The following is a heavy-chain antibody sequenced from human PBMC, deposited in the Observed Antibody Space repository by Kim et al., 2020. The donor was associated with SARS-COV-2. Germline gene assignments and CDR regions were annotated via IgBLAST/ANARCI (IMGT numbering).Heavy chain of an antibody. V-gene: IGHV1-69*04. D-gene: IGHD2-2*01. CDR3: AREVLSGENPIRPNIVVVPAAIDAFDI. CDR1: GGTFSSYA. Sequence: SVKVSCKASGGTFSSYAISWVRQAPGQGLEWMGRIIPILGIANYAQKFQGRVTITADKSTSTAYMELSSLRSEDTAVYYCAREVLSGENPIRPNIVVVPAAIDAFDIWGQGTMVTVSS. J-gene: IGHJ3*02. CDR2: IIPILGIA.